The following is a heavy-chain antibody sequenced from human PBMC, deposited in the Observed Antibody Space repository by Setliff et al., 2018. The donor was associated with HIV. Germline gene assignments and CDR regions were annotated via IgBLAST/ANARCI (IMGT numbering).Heavy chain of an antibody. D-gene: IGHD3-16*01. CDR1: GFAFSDYD. V-gene: IGHV3-13*01. J-gene: IGHJ6*02. CDR2: IGTGGDT. CDR3: AREIRTVYTGGHYFYGIDV. Sequence: GGSLRLSCATSGFAFSDYDFHWVRQVTGKGLECVSAIGTGGDTYYVDSVKGRFTISRENARNSLYLQMNSLRAGDTAVYYCAREIRTVYTGGHYFYGIDVWGQGTAVTVSS.